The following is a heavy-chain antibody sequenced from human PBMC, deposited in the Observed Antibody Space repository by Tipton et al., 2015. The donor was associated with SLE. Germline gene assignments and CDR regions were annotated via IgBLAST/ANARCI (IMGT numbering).Heavy chain of an antibody. Sequence: TLSLTCTVSGGSISSYYWSWIRQPPGKGLEWIGYIYYSGSTNYNPSLKSRVTISVDTSKNQFSLKLSSVTAADTAVYYCARDSIAAAGTVFDYWGQGTLVTVSS. J-gene: IGHJ4*02. CDR3: ARDSIAAAGTVFDY. CDR2: IYYSGST. D-gene: IGHD6-13*01. CDR1: GGSISSYY. V-gene: IGHV4-59*12.